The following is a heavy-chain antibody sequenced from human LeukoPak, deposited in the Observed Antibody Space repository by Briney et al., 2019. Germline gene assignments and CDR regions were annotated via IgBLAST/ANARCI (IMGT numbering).Heavy chain of an antibody. J-gene: IGHJ4*02. CDR2: ISGSGGFT. V-gene: IGHV3-23*01. Sequence: GGSLRLSCAASGFTFNNYAMSWVRQAPGKGLEWVSVISGSGGFTYHEDSVKGRFTISRDNSKNTLYLQMNTVRAEDTAVYYCAKGQTTVRGYFDYWGQGTLVTVSS. D-gene: IGHD4-17*01. CDR1: GFTFNNYA. CDR3: AKGQTTVRGYFDY.